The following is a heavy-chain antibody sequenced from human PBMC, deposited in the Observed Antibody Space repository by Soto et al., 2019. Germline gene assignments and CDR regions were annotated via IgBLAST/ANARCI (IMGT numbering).Heavy chain of an antibody. J-gene: IGHJ4*02. CDR1: GFTFDDYA. V-gene: IGHV3-9*01. Sequence: EVQLVESGGGLVQPGRSLRLSCAASGFTFDDYAMHWVRQAPGKGLEWVSGISWNSGSIGYADSVKGRFTISRDNAKNSLYLQMNSLRAEDTALYYCAKDIVPSIAAASGCFDYWGQGTLVTVSS. CDR3: AKDIVPSIAAASGCFDY. D-gene: IGHD6-13*01. CDR2: ISWNSGSI.